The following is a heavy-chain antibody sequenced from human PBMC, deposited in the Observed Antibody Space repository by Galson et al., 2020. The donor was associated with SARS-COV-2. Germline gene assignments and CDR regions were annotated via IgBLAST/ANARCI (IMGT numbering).Heavy chain of an antibody. CDR3: VKGGGGPAAQATCDS. V-gene: IGHV4-59*03. D-gene: IGHD2-15*01. CDR2: TSYSGST. Sequence: ASETLSLTCTVSGDSISTYYWSWVRQPPGKGLEWIGCTSYSGSTNYNPSLKSRVTISIDTSKNQFSLRVTSVTAADTAVYYCVKGGGGPAAQATCDSWGRGTLVTVSS. CDR1: GDSISTYY. J-gene: IGHJ4*02.